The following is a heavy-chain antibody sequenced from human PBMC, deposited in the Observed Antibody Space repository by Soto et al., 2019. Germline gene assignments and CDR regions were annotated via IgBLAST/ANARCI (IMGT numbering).Heavy chain of an antibody. D-gene: IGHD6-19*01. CDR1: GFTFSSYG. CDR3: ARGPVQWLGIYSDAFDI. CDR2: ISSSSSYI. Sequence: EVQLVESGGGLVKPGGSLRLSCAASGFTFSSYGMNWVRQARGKGLEWVSSISSSSSYIYYADSVKGRFTISRDNAKNSLYLQMNSLRAEDTAVYYCARGPVQWLGIYSDAFDIWGQGTMVTVSS. J-gene: IGHJ3*02. V-gene: IGHV3-21*01.